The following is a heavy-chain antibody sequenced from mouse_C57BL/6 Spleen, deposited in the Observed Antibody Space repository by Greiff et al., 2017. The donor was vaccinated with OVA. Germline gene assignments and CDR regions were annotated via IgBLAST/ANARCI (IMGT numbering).Heavy chain of an antibody. V-gene: IGHV5-9-1*02. CDR3: TRDPYGYDGFAY. CDR1: GFTFSSYA. CDR2: ISSGGDYI. J-gene: IGHJ3*01. D-gene: IGHD2-2*01. Sequence: DVQLVESGEGLVKPGGSLKLSCAASGFTFSSYAMSWVRQTPEKRLEWVAYISSGGDYIYYADTVKGRFTISRDNARNTLYLQMSSLKSEDTAMYYCTRDPYGYDGFAYWGQGTLVTVSA.